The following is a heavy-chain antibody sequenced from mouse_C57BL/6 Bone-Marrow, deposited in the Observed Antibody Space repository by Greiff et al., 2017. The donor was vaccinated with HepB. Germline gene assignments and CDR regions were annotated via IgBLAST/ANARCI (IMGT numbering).Heavy chain of an antibody. CDR3: TRWIYYGSSYYYWYFDV. CDR2: IDPETGGT. J-gene: IGHJ1*03. V-gene: IGHV1-15*01. CDR1: GYTFTDYE. Sequence: VQLQQSGAELVRPGASVTLSCKASGYTFTDYEMHWVKQTPVHGLEWIGAIDPETGGTAYNQKFKGKAILTADKSSSTAYMELRSLTSEDSAVYYCTRWIYYGSSYYYWYFDVWGTGTTVTVSS. D-gene: IGHD1-1*01.